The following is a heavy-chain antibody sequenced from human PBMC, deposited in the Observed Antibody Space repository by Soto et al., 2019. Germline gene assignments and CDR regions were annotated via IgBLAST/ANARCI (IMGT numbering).Heavy chain of an antibody. Sequence: GGSLTLSCAASGYTLSNFSMSWVRQAPGKGLEWVANINQDGGDKYYADSVKGRFTISRDNARNSLSLQMNSLRAEDTAVYYCARRGLLDFWGQGTLVTVSS. J-gene: IGHJ4*02. CDR3: ARRGLLDF. V-gene: IGHV3-7*01. CDR2: INQDGGDK. CDR1: GYTLSNFS.